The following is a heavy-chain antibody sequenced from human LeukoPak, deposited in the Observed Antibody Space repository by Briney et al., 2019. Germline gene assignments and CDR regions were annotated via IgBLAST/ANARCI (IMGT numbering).Heavy chain of an antibody. J-gene: IGHJ6*02. CDR3: ARSHMTTVTTYYYYGMDV. CDR2: IYYSGST. D-gene: IGHD4-17*01. Sequence: SETLSLTCTVSGGSISSYYWSWIRQPPGKGLEWIGYIYYSGSTNYNPSLKSRVTISVDTSKNQFSLKLSPVTAADTAVYYCARSHMTTVTTYYYYGMDVWGQGTTVTVSS. CDR1: GGSISSYY. V-gene: IGHV4-59*01.